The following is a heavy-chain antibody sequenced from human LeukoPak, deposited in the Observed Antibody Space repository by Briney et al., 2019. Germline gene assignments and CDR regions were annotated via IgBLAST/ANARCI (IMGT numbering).Heavy chain of an antibody. V-gene: IGHV4-34*01. CDR2: INHSGSY. Sequence: PSETLSLPCAVYGRSFSGYYWRWLRQPPRKGLEWIGEINHSGSYNDNPPLKCRVTISVDTSKSQFSLTLSSVTAADTAVYYCARGRYSSGWYTCVNYWGQGTLVTVSS. CDR1: GRSFSGYY. D-gene: IGHD6-19*01. CDR3: ARGRYSSGWYTCVNY. J-gene: IGHJ4*02.